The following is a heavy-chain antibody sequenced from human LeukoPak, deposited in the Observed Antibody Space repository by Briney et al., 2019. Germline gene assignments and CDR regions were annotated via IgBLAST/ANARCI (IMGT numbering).Heavy chain of an antibody. V-gene: IGHV5-51*01. Sequence: GGSVNISCKCSGYSLTLYGIGWVRHMPGEGVEWMEIIYPGDSGPRYSPSFQGQVAISADKSISTAYLQWSSLKASDTAMYYCARREPLWFGESNPPDYWGQGTLVIVSS. CDR3: ARREPLWFGESNPPDY. CDR1: GYSLTLYG. D-gene: IGHD3-10*01. J-gene: IGHJ4*02. CDR2: IYPGDSGP.